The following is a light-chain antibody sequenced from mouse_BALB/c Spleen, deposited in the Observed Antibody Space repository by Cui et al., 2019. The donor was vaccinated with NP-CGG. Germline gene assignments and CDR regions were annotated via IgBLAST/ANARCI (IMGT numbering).Light chain of an antibody. V-gene: IGLV2*02. CDR3: ALWDNTNWG. J-gene: IGLJ1*01. CDR1: PGVVRLINH. CDR2: GAR. Sequence: HAVVPPEPAHPTSPGDTVIFTYRSSPGVVRLINHATWVQEKPDHLFTGLIGGARNRAPGVPVRFSGSLIGDKAVLTITGAQTENDAMYFCALWDNTNWGFGGGTKLTVL.